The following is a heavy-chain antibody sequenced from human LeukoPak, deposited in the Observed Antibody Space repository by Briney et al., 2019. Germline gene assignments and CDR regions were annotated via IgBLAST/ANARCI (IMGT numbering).Heavy chain of an antibody. Sequence: ETLSLTCSVSGGSISSYYWNWVRQPPGKGLEWVSYISSSSSTIYYADSVKGRFTISRDNAKNSLYLQMNSLRDEDTAVYYCARDRIAVAGGYYYGMDVWGQGTTVTVSS. D-gene: IGHD6-19*01. CDR2: ISSSSSTI. V-gene: IGHV3-48*02. J-gene: IGHJ6*02. CDR1: GGSISSYY. CDR3: ARDRIAVAGGYYYGMDV.